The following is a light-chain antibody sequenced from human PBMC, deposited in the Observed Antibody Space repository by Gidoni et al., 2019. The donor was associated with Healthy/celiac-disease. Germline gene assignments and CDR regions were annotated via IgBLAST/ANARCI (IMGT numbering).Light chain of an antibody. J-gene: IGKJ1*01. Sequence: AIRMTQSPSSFSASTGDRVTITCRASQGISSYLAWYQQNPGKAPKLLSYAASTLQSGVPSRFSGSGSGTDFTLTISCLQSEDFATYYCQQYYSYPRTFGQGTKVEIK. CDR1: QGISSY. CDR2: AAS. V-gene: IGKV1-8*01. CDR3: QQYYSYPRT.